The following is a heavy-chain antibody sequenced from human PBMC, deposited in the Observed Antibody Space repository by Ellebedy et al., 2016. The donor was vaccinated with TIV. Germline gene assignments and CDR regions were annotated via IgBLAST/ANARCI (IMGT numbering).Heavy chain of an antibody. CDR2: ISASGATI. Sequence: GESLKISCAASGLTLSTSSMNWVRQSPGKGLEWLSYISASGATIYYADAVKGRFTISSDNARDLLYLQRSSLRAEDTAIYYCAREGWGETVRGYWGQGTQVTVSS. CDR1: GLTLSTSS. D-gene: IGHD3-10*01. J-gene: IGHJ4*02. V-gene: IGHV3-48*04. CDR3: AREGWGETVRGY.